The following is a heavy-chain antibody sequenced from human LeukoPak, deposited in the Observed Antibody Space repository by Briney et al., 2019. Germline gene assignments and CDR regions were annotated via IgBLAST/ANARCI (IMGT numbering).Heavy chain of an antibody. CDR3: ARTCTLWFGELSLTY. Sequence: ASVKVSCKASGYTFTSYDINWVRQATGQGLEWMGWMNPNSGNTGYAQKFQGRVTVTRNTSISTAYMELSSLRSEDTAVYYCARTCTLWFGELSLTYWGQGTLVTVSS. CDR1: GYTFTSYD. J-gene: IGHJ4*02. D-gene: IGHD3-10*01. CDR2: MNPNSGNT. V-gene: IGHV1-8*01.